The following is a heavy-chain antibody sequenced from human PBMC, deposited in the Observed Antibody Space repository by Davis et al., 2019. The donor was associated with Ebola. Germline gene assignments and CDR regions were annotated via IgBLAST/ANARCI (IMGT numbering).Heavy chain of an antibody. D-gene: IGHD3-10*01. CDR3: ARWGSGMGEWWFDP. J-gene: IGHJ5*02. V-gene: IGHV4-4*02. Sequence: SETLSLTCAVSGGSISSSNWWSWVRQPPGKGLEWIGEIYHSGSTNYNPSLKSRVTISVDKSKNQFSLKLSSVTAADTAVYYCARWGSGMGEWWFDPWGQGTLVTVSS. CDR1: GGSISSSNW. CDR2: IYHSGST.